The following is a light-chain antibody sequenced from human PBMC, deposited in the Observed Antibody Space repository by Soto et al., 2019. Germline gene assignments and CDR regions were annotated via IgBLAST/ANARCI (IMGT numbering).Light chain of an antibody. CDR3: QQYATSAILT. CDR1: QSVRSNY. CDR2: AAS. Sequence: EIVLTQSPGTLSLSPGERATLSCRASQSVRSNYLAWYQQRPGQAPRLLIYAASTRATGIPDRFSGSGSGTDFTRTISRLEPEDFAVYYCQQYATSAILTFGPGTKVDIK. J-gene: IGKJ3*01. V-gene: IGKV3-20*01.